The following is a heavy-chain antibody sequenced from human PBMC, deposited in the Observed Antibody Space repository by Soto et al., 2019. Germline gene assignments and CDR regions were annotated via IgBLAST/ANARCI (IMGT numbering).Heavy chain of an antibody. Sequence: ASVKVSCKASGYTFTGYYMHWVRQAPGQGLEWMGWINPNSGGTNYAQKFQGWVTMTRDTSISTAYMELSRLRSDDTAVYYCARDYATHTHRRGAFDIWGQGTMVTVSS. D-gene: IGHD3-10*01. CDR3: ARDYATHTHRRGAFDI. CDR1: GYTFTGYY. CDR2: INPNSGGT. V-gene: IGHV1-2*04. J-gene: IGHJ3*02.